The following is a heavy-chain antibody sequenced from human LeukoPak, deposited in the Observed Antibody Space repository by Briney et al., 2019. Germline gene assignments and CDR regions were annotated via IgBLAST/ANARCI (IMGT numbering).Heavy chain of an antibody. Sequence: RGASVKVSCKASGYTFTSYDINWVRQATGQGLEWMGWMNPNSGNTGYAQKFQGRVTMTRNTSISTAYMELSSPRSEDTAVYYCARGSSSGSYFAFYYYYGMDVWGQGTTVTVSS. CDR1: GYTFTSYD. CDR2: MNPNSGNT. CDR3: ARGSSSGSYFAFYYYYGMDV. J-gene: IGHJ6*02. V-gene: IGHV1-8*01. D-gene: IGHD1-26*01.